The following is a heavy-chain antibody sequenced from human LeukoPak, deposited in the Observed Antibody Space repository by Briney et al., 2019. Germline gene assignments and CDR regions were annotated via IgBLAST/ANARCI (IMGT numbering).Heavy chain of an antibody. Sequence: GGSLRLSCAASGFTFSSYGMSWVRQAPGKGLEWISHISSTGSNIYYADSVKGRFTTSRDNAKNSLYLQMNSLRAEDTAVYYCARGDLGLWGQGTLVTVSS. J-gene: IGHJ4*02. D-gene: IGHD3-16*01. CDR2: ISSTGSNI. CDR3: ARGDLGL. CDR1: GFTFSSYG. V-gene: IGHV3-48*04.